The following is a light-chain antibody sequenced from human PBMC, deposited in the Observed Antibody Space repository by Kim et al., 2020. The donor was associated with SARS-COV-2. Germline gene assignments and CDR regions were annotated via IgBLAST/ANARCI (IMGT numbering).Light chain of an antibody. V-gene: IGKV3-20*01. CDR3: QQYVRSPNT. CDR2: DAS. CDR1: QSVSSGY. J-gene: IGKJ2*01. Sequence: GERATRSCRASQSVSSGYIGYLAWYQQKPGQAPRLLIYDASTRATGISDRFSGDGYETDFTLTISSLEPEDIAIYYCQQYVRSPNTFGQGTKLEIK.